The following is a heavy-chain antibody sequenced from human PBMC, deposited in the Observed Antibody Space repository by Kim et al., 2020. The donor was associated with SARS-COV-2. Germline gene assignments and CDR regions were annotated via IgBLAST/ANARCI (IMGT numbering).Heavy chain of an antibody. Sequence: SGSTGYADSVKGRFTNSRDNAKNSLYLQMNSLRAEDTALYYCACSDNMDVWGKGTTVTVSS. CDR3: ACSDNMDV. V-gene: IGHV3-9*01. J-gene: IGHJ6*03. CDR2: SGST. D-gene: IGHD2-21*01.